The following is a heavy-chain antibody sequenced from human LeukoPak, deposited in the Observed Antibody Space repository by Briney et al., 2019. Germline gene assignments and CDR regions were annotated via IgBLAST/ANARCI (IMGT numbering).Heavy chain of an antibody. CDR1: GGSISSYY. CDR3: ARGWGVAGTFQHVLDY. D-gene: IGHD6-19*01. V-gene: IGHV4-4*07. J-gene: IGHJ4*02. Sequence: SETLSLTCTVSGGSISSYYWSWIRQPAGKGLEWIGRIYTSGGTNYNPSLKSRVTISVDTSKNQFSLKLSSVTAADTAVYYCARGWGVAGTFQHVLDYWGQGTLVTVSS. CDR2: IYTSGGT.